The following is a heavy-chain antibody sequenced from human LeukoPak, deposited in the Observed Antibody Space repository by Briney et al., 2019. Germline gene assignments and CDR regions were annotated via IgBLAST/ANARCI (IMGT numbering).Heavy chain of an antibody. Sequence: GGSLTLSCTASGFTFADFTVSWFRQSPGQGLEWVGFIRSNVYGGTTEHAASVEARFTISRDDSNSIAYLQMNSLKTEDTAVYYCTRGSGRYVMVDWWGQGTLVTVSS. J-gene: IGHJ4*02. CDR1: GFTFADFT. CDR2: IRSNVYGGTT. V-gene: IGHV3-49*03. CDR3: TRGSGRYVMVDW. D-gene: IGHD6-19*01.